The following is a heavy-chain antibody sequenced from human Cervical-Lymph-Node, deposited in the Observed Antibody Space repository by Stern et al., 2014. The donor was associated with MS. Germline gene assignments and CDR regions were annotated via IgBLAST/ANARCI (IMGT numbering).Heavy chain of an antibody. CDR1: GYTFTDYY. J-gene: IGHJ4*02. Sequence: QVQLVQSGPEVKKPGASVQVSCKTSGYTFTDYYIHWVRQAPGQGLEWVGRINPNSGVTDYAQQFQGRVTLTVDTSTPTSYMDLRSLRYDDTAVYYCGRRNCPNDICYIDYWGQGSLVTVSS. CDR2: INPNSGVT. CDR3: GRRNCPNDICYIDY. D-gene: IGHD2-8*01. V-gene: IGHV1-2*06.